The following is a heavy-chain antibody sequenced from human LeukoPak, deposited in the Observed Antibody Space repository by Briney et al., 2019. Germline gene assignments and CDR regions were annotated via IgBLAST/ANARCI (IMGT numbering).Heavy chain of an antibody. V-gene: IGHV4-30-4*01. CDR3: MYYDSSGDPGPVN. J-gene: IGHJ4*02. Sequence: PSQTLSLTCTVSGGSISSGDYYWSWIRQPPGKGLEWIGYIYYSGSTYYNPSLKSRVTISVDTSKNQFSLKLSSVTAADTAVYYCMYYDSSGDPGPVNWGQGTLVTVSS. D-gene: IGHD3-22*01. CDR1: GGSISSGDYY. CDR2: IYYSGST.